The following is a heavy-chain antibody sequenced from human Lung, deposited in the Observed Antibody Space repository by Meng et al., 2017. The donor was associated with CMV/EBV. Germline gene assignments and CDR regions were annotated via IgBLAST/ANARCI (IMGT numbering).Heavy chain of an antibody. CDR1: GFSLRSYN. CDR3: AREMYYDFWSGQTPGGYVEH. V-gene: IGHV3-21*01. Sequence: GGSLRLSCAASGFSLRSYNMNWVRQAPGKGLEWVSSSSSDRTYIYYADSVKGRFTISRDNAKNSLYLQMNSLRLEDTAIYYCAREMYYDFWSGQTPGGYVEHWGQRALVTVSS. D-gene: IGHD3-3*01. CDR2: SSSDRTYI. J-gene: IGHJ4*02.